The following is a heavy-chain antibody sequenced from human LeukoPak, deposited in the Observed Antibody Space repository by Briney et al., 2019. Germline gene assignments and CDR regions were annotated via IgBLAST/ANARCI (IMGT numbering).Heavy chain of an antibody. V-gene: IGHV1-46*01. CDR2: INPSGGST. D-gene: IGHD3-22*01. CDR1: GYTFTSYY. CDR3: ARDLTQALYDSSGYYFTYNWFDP. Sequence: GASVKVSCKASGYTFTSYYMHWVRQAPGQGLEWMGIINPSGGSTSYAQKFQGRVTMTRDTSISTAYMELSRLRSDDTAVYYCARDLTQALYDSSGYYFTYNWFDPWGQGTLVTVSS. J-gene: IGHJ5*02.